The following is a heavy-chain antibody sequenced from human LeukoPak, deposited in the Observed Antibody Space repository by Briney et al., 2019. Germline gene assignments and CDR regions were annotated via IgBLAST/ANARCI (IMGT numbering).Heavy chain of an antibody. CDR1: GFTFSSYS. CDR2: ISSSSSYI. J-gene: IGHJ4*02. V-gene: IGHV3-21*01. Sequence: PGGSLRLSCAASGFTFSSYSMNWVRQAPGKGLEWVSSISSSSSYIYYADSVKGRFTISRDNAKNSLYLQMNSLRAEDTAVYYCARDTVGGTAFDYWGQGTLVTVSS. D-gene: IGHD4-23*01. CDR3: ARDTVGGTAFDY.